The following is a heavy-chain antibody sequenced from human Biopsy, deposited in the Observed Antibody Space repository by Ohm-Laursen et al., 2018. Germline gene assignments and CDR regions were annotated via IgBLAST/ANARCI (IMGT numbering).Heavy chain of an antibody. D-gene: IGHD4-23*01. V-gene: IGHV4-59*11. CDR2: ISHTGHT. Sequence: SDTLSLTCIVSGGYFTGHYWTWIRQPPGKGLEWIGHISHTGHTSYKSSLKSRVTISLDTSRKHFSLRLTSLAAADTAVYYCARGSNEYGGLYFPHWGQGTLVTVSS. CDR3: ARGSNEYGGLYFPH. CDR1: GGYFTGHY. J-gene: IGHJ1*01.